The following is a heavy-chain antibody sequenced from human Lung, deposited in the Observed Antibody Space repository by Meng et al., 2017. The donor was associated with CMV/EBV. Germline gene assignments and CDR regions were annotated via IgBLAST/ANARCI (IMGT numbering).Heavy chain of an antibody. J-gene: IGHJ4*02. CDR2: ISYDGSNK. CDR1: GFTFSSYS. Sequence: SXAASGFTFSSYSMHWVRQAPGKGLEWVAVISYDGSNKYYADSVKGRFNISRDNSKNTLYLQMNSLRAEDTAVYYYAGGDHRIAEAGSAIDNWGQGTMVXVSS. D-gene: IGHD6-19*01. V-gene: IGHV3-30*04. CDR3: AGGDHRIAEAGSAIDN.